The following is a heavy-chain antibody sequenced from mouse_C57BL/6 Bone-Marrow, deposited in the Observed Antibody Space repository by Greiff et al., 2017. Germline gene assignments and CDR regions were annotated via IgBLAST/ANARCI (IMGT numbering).Heavy chain of an antibody. V-gene: IGHV1-5*01. Sequence: VQLQQSGTVLARPGASVKMSCKTSGYTFTSYWMHWVQQRPGQGLEWIGAISPGNSDTSYNQKFKGKAKLTAVTSASTAYMELSSLTNEDSAVYYCTKGRVVATGFDYWGQGTTLTVSS. CDR3: TKGRVVATGFDY. J-gene: IGHJ2*01. CDR2: ISPGNSDT. D-gene: IGHD1-1*01. CDR1: GYTFTSYW.